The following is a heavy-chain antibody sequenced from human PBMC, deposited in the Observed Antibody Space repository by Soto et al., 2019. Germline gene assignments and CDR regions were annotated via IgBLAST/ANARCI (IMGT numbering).Heavy chain of an antibody. CDR3: ARDPSTYYYDSSGYYQDAFDI. D-gene: IGHD3-22*01. CDR1: GYTFTSYG. J-gene: IGHJ3*02. V-gene: IGHV1-18*04. Sequence: QVQLVQSGAEVKKPGASVKVSCKASGYTFTSYGISWVRQAPGQGLVWMGWISAYNGNTNYAQKLQGRVTMTTDTSTSTAYMELRSLRSDDTAVYYCARDPSTYYYDSSGYYQDAFDIWGQGTMVTVSS. CDR2: ISAYNGNT.